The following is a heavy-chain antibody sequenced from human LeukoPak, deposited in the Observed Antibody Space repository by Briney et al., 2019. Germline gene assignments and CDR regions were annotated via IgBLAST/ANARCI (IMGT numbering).Heavy chain of an antibody. V-gene: IGHV3-23*01. Sequence: GGSLSLPCKASGFSFSDYAMSWVRQAPGKGLEWVSVISGSGGTTYYADSVRGRFTISRDSFKNTLYLQMNSLRAEDTAVYYCAKERELPTTYFDFWGQGNVVNVSS. CDR3: AKERELPTTYFDF. CDR1: GFSFSDYA. D-gene: IGHD5-24*01. J-gene: IGHJ4*02. CDR2: ISGSGGTT.